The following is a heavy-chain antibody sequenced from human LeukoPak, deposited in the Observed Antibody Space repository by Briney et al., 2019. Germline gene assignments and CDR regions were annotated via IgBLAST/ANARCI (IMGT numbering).Heavy chain of an antibody. J-gene: IGHJ4*02. CDR3: TRVLHKRNYDSSTYYGY. Sequence: GGSLRLSCAASGFTFSSYCMNWVRQAPGKGLEWVASISSSSSYIYYADSVKGRFTISRDNAKNSLYLQMNSLRAEDTAVYYCTRVLHKRNYDSSTYYGYWGQGTLVTVSS. V-gene: IGHV3-21*01. D-gene: IGHD3-22*01. CDR1: GFTFSSYC. CDR2: ISSSSSYI.